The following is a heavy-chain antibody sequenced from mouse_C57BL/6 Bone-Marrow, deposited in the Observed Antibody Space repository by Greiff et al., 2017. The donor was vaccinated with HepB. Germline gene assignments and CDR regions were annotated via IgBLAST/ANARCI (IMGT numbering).Heavy chain of an antibody. CDR2: ISSGGDYI. J-gene: IGHJ4*01. CDR1: GFTFSSYA. V-gene: IGHV5-9-1*02. D-gene: IGHD2-5*01. Sequence: EVKLMESGEGLVKPGGSLKLSCAASGFTFSSYAMSWVRQTPEKRLEWVAYISSGGDYIYYADTVKGRFTISRDNARNTLYLQMSSLKSEDTAMYYCTRDPAYYSNYEGMDYWGQGTSVTVSS. CDR3: TRDPAYYSNYEGMDY.